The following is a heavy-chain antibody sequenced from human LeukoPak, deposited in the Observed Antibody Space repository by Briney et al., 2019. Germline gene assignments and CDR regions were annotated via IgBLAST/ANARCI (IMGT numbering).Heavy chain of an antibody. Sequence: GASGKVSCKASGYTFTSYGISWVRQAPGQGLEWMGWISAYNGNTNYAQKLQGRVTMTTDTSTSTAYMELRSLRSDDTAVYYCAREKIAAATKSFDYWGQGTLVTVSS. CDR3: AREKIAAATKSFDY. CDR1: GYTFTSYG. V-gene: IGHV1-18*01. J-gene: IGHJ4*02. D-gene: IGHD6-13*01. CDR2: ISAYNGNT.